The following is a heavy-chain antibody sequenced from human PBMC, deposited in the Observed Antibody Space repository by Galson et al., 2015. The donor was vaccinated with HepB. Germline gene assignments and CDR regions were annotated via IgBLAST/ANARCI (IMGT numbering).Heavy chain of an antibody. CDR2: ISSSSSYI. V-gene: IGHV3-21*01. J-gene: IGHJ6*03. CDR1: GFTFGSYS. D-gene: IGHD5-12*01. Sequence: SLRLSCAASGFTFGSYSMNWVRQAPGKGLEWVSSISSSSSYIYYADSVKGRFTISRDNAKNSLYLQMNSLRAEDTAVYYCARVGSGYDYVVDYYYYYMDVWGKGTTVTVSS. CDR3: ARVGSGYDYVVDYYYYYMDV.